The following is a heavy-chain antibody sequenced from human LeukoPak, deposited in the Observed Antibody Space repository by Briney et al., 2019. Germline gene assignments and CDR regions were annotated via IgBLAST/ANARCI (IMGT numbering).Heavy chain of an antibody. J-gene: IGHJ6*04. CDR3: ARDKPGIAAPDV. Sequence: NAGGSLRLSCEASGFTLSSYTINWVRQAPGKGPEWVSSIVTGRDKHYADTVRGRFTISGDSAKNSLYLQMDSLRAEDAAVYYCARDKPGIAAPDVWGKGTTVTVYS. CDR2: IVTGRDK. CDR1: GFTLSSYT. V-gene: IGHV3-21*01. D-gene: IGHD6-13*01.